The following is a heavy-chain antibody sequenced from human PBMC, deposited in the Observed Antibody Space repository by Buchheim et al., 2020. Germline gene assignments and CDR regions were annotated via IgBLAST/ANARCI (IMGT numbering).Heavy chain of an antibody. Sequence: EVQLLEYGGGLVQPRGSLRLSCAASGFTFSSSAMSWVRQAPLKGLEWVSAMSVSVGITYYADSVKGRFTISRDNSKNTLYLQMNSLRAEDTAVYYCAKAVVGRLPYYYYGMDVWGQGTT. D-gene: IGHD2-15*01. J-gene: IGHJ6*02. CDR3: AKAVVGRLPYYYYGMDV. CDR1: GFTFSSSA. V-gene: IGHV3-23*01. CDR2: MSVSVGIT.